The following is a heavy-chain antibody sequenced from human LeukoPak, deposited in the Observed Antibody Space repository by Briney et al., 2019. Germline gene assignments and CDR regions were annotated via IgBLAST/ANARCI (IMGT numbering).Heavy chain of an antibody. CDR1: GGSVGSYY. Sequence: PSETLSLTCTVSGGSVGSYYWTWIRQPPGKGLEWLGYIYYSGSTNYNPSLKSRVTISVDTSKNQFSLKLSSVTAADTAVYYCASLRGYSGYDPFDYWGQGALVTVSS. CDR2: IYYSGST. D-gene: IGHD5-12*01. CDR3: ASLRGYSGYDPFDY. J-gene: IGHJ4*02. V-gene: IGHV4-59*08.